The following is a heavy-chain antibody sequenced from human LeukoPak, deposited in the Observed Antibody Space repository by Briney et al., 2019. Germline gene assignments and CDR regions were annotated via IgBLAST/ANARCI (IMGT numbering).Heavy chain of an antibody. D-gene: IGHD5-18*01. CDR1: GFTFSSYS. CDR2: ISSRSSYI. Sequence: GGSLRLSCAASGFTFSSYSMNWVRQAPGKGLEWVSSISSRSSYIYYADLVKGRFTISRDNAKNSLYLQMNSLRAEDTAVYYCARGMLQLWLRPYQRHWFDPWGQGTLVTVSS. CDR3: ARGMLQLWLRPYQRHWFDP. V-gene: IGHV3-21*01. J-gene: IGHJ5*02.